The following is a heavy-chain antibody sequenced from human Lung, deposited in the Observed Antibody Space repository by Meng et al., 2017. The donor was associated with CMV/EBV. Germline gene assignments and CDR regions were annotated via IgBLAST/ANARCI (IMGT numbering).Heavy chain of an antibody. CDR3: AAPSCTTTFCSAYFDY. D-gene: IGHD2-2*01. CDR2: ISSSGTYI. V-gene: IGHV3-48*03. CDR1: DFSISIFD. Sequence: SCAASDFSISIFDMNWLRQAPGKGLEWLSYISSSGTYIYYADTVNGRFTISRAYAKNSLFLQMNSLRGEDTAVYYFAAPSCTTTFCSAYFDYLGQGXLVTVSS. J-gene: IGHJ4*02.